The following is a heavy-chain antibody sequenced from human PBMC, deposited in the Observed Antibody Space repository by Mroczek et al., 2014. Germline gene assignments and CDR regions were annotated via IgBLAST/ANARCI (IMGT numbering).Heavy chain of an antibody. Sequence: VQLVESGAEVKKPGASVKVSCKASGYTFTSYDINWVRQATGQGLEWMGWMNPNSGNTGYAQKFQGRVTMTRNTSISTAYMELSSLRSEDTAVYYCARGLDFVVVPAAIEGHTGWFDPWGQGTLVTVSS. D-gene: IGHD2-2*02. CDR2: MNPNSGNT. CDR3: ARGLDFVVVPAAIEGHTGWFDP. V-gene: IGHV1-8*01. J-gene: IGHJ5*02. CDR1: GYTFTSYD.